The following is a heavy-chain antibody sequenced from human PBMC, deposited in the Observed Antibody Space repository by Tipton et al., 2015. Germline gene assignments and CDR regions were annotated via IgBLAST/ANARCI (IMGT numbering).Heavy chain of an antibody. D-gene: IGHD5-12*01. CDR3: ARSGGYGWDY. CDR2: IKPDGSES. CDR1: GFSFNNYW. Sequence: SLRLSCEASGFSFNNYWMTWVRQAPGKGLEWVANIKPDGSESYYLDSVKGRFTFSRDNAKNSLFLQMNSLRVEDTAVYYCARSGGYGWDYWGQGALVTVSS. J-gene: IGHJ4*02. V-gene: IGHV3-7*01.